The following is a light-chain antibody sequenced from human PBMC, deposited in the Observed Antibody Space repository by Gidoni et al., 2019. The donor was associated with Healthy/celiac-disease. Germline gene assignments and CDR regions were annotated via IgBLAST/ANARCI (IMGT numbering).Light chain of an antibody. CDR3: QQYYSSPYT. J-gene: IGKJ2*01. CDR1: QSVRSFY. V-gene: IGKV3-20*01. CDR2: GAL. Sequence: ETVLTQSPGTLSLSPGERATLSCRASQSVRSFYLAWYQQKPGQAPRLLIYGALSRATGIPDRFSGTGSGTDFTLTISRLEPEDFAVYYCQQYYSSPYTFGQGTKLEIK.